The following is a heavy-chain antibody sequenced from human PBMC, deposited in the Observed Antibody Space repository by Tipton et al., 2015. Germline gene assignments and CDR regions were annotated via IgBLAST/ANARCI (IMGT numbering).Heavy chain of an antibody. CDR1: GGSISSSNW. CDR2: IYHSGNT. V-gene: IGHV4-4*02. D-gene: IGHD3-9*01. CDR3: ACQDYDSLTRDYQTVDY. J-gene: IGHJ4*02. Sequence: TLSLTCAVSGGSISSSNWWSWVRQPPGKKLEWIGEIYHSGNTYYNPSLKSRVTMSRDTSKNQFSLKLTSVTAADTAVYYCACQDYDSLTRDYQTVDYWGQGTLVTVSS.